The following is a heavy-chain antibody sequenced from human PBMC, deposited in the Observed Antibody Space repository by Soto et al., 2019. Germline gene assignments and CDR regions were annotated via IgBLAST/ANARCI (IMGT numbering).Heavy chain of an antibody. V-gene: IGHV1-46*01. Sequence: ASVKVSCKASGYTFTSYYMHWVRQAPGQGLEWMAMINPSGGRTKYAQIFQGRVTLTRDTSTGTVDMELRSLRPDDTAVYYCARWAGQVRDYGGPLDYWGQGTLVTVSS. J-gene: IGHJ4*02. CDR1: GYTFTSYY. CDR3: ARWAGQVRDYGGPLDY. CDR2: INPSGGRT. D-gene: IGHD4-17*01.